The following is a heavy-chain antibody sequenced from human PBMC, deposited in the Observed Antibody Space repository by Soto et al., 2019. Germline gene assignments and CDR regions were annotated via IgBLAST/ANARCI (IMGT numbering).Heavy chain of an antibody. Sequence: EVQLVESGGGLVQPGGSLRLSCAPSGFSVDNNYMNWVRQAPGKGLEWVSVIFSGGDTHYADSVKGRFTISRDNSKNTLYLQMNSLRAEDTAIYYCATAHRASTTQYFDHWGQGTLVTVSS. J-gene: IGHJ4*02. CDR1: GFSVDNNY. V-gene: IGHV3-66*01. D-gene: IGHD4-4*01. CDR3: ATAHRASTTQYFDH. CDR2: IFSGGDT.